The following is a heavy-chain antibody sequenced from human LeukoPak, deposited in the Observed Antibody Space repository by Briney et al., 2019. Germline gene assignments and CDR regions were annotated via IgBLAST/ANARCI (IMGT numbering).Heavy chain of an antibody. D-gene: IGHD3-3*01. J-gene: IGHJ5*02. CDR3: ARHHYDFWSGYYTPNWFDP. CDR2: IYYSGST. V-gene: IGHV4-59*08. CDR1: GGSISIYY. Sequence: PSETLSLTCSVCGGSISIYYWSWIRQPRGKGLEWIGYIYYSGSTNYNPSLKSRVTISVDTSKNQFSLKLSSVTAADTAVYYCARHHYDFWSGYYTPNWFDPWGQGTLDTVSS.